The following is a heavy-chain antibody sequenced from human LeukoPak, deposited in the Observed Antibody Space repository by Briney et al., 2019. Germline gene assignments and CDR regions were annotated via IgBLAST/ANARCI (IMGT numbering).Heavy chain of an antibody. D-gene: IGHD6-6*01. Sequence: PSETVSLTCTVSGGSISSSSYYWGWIRQPPGKGLEWIGSIYYSGSTYYNPTLKSRVTISVDTSRNQFSQKLSSVTAADTAVYYCARNSLGSIAAPKFDPWGPGNLCSVSS. CDR2: IYYSGST. J-gene: IGHJ5*02. V-gene: IGHV4-39*01. CDR1: GGSISSSSYY. CDR3: ARNSLGSIAAPKFDP.